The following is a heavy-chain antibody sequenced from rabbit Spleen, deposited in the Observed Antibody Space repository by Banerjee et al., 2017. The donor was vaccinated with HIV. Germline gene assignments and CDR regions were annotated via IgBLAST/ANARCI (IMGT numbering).Heavy chain of an antibody. J-gene: IGHJ4*01. CDR2: IDVSSSGST. D-gene: IGHD4-2*01. CDR1: GLDFSSNYW. V-gene: IGHV1S40*01. CDR3: ARDPAGREDFNL. Sequence: QSLEESGGDLVKPGASLTLTCTASGLDFSSNYWICWVRQAPGKGLEWIACIDVSSSGSTYYASWAKGRFTISKTSSTTVTLQMTSLTAADTATYFCARDPAGREDFNLWGPGTLVTVS.